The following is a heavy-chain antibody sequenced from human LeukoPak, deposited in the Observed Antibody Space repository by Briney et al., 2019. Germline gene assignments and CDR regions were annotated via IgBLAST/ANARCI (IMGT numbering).Heavy chain of an antibody. CDR3: ARDPSEMRVEPPDY. V-gene: IGHV3-30-3*01. D-gene: IGHD5-24*01. CDR2: ISYDGSNK. Sequence: GGSLRLSCAASGFTFSSYAMHWVRQAPGKGLEWVAVISYDGSNKYYADSVKGRFTISRDNSKNTLYLQMNSLRAEDTAVHYCARDPSEMRVEPPDYWGQGTLVTVSS. CDR1: GFTFSSYA. J-gene: IGHJ4*02.